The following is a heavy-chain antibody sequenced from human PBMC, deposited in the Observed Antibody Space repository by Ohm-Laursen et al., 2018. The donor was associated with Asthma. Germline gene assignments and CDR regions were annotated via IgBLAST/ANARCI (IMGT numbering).Heavy chain of an antibody. CDR2: IYYTGST. J-gene: IGHJ4*02. CDR3: ARATSYSSSWYGYYFDY. V-gene: IGHV4-31*03. Sequence: TLSLTCTVSGGSISSGSYYWSWIRQHPGRGLEWIGYIYYTGSTYYNPSLKSRVTISIDTSKNQFSLNLSSVTAADTAVYYCARATSYSSSWYGYYFDYWGQGTLVTVSS. CDR1: GGSISSGSYY. D-gene: IGHD6-13*01.